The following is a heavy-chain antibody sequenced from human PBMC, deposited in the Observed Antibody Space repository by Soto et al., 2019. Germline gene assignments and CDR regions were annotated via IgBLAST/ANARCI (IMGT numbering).Heavy chain of an antibody. CDR2: ISHDGSNT. J-gene: IGHJ6*02. CDR1: GFTFSAYG. D-gene: IGHD1-26*01. Sequence: AGGSLRLSFAASGFTFSAYGIHLVRQAPGKGLEWVAVISHDGSNTNYADSVKGRFTISRDNSKSTLYLQMNSLRAEDTAVYYCGKGRSYYYYYGVDVWGQGTTVPVSS. V-gene: IGHV3-30*18. CDR3: GKGRSYYYYYGVDV.